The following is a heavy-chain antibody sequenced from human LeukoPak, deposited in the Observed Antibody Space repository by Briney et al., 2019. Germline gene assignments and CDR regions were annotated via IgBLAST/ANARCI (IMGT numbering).Heavy chain of an antibody. Sequence: RASVKVSCKASGYNFVGYYLHWVRQAPGQGLEWMAWIDPYTGNTHYAQKFQGRITVTRDTSLSTTHMELNWLTSDDTALYYCAREYSASEHWGQGTLVTVSS. J-gene: IGHJ1*01. CDR3: AREYSASEH. CDR1: GYNFVGYY. CDR2: IDPYTGNT. V-gene: IGHV1-2*02. D-gene: IGHD5-12*01.